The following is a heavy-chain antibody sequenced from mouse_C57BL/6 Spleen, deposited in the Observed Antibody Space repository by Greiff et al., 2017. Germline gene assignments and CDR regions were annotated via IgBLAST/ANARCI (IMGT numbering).Heavy chain of an antibody. CDR3: ARRITTVVRGFAY. CDR1: GYTFTSYW. CDR2: IDPSDSYT. J-gene: IGHJ3*01. D-gene: IGHD1-1*01. V-gene: IGHV1-50*01. Sequence: VQLQQPGAELVKPGASVKLSCKASGYTFTSYWMQWVKQRPGQGLEWIGEIDPSDSYTNYTQKFKGKATLTVDTSSSTAYMQLSSLTSEDSAVYYCARRITTVVRGFAYWGQGTLVTVSA.